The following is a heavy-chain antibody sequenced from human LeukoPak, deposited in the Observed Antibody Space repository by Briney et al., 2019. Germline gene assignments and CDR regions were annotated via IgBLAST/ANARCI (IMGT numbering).Heavy chain of an antibody. CDR3: ARHFAYSSSSYFDY. V-gene: IGHV4-59*08. CDR1: GGSVSNYY. J-gene: IGHJ4*02. CDR2: VYYTGST. D-gene: IGHD6-6*01. Sequence: PETLSLTCSVSGGSVSNYYWSWIRQPPGKGLEWIGYVYYTGSTNYNPSLKSRVTMLEDKSKNQFSLRLYSVPVADTAVYYCARHFAYSSSSYFDYWGQGSLVTVSS.